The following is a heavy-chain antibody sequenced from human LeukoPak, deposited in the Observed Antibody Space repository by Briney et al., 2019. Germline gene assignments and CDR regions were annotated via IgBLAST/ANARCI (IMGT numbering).Heavy chain of an antibody. CDR2: IKSKTDGGTT. CDR3: TTSSYSSGLHYYYYYYMDV. CDR1: GFTFRNAW. D-gene: IGHD6-19*01. Sequence: GGSLRLSCAASGFTFRNAWMNWVRQAPGKGREWVGRIKSKTDGGTTDYAAPVKGRFTISRDDSEHTLSLQMNSLKTEDTAVYYCTTSSYSSGLHYYYYYYMDVWGKGTTVAVSS. V-gene: IGHV3-15*01. J-gene: IGHJ6*03.